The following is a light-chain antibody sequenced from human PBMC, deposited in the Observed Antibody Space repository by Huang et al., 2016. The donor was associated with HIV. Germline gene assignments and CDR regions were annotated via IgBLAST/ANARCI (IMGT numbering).Light chain of an antibody. Sequence: EKVMTQSPATLSVSPGERATLSCRASPSVSSDLAWYQQRPGQSPRLLIYGASTRPTGIPARFSGSGSGTEFTLTISSLQSEDFAIYYCQQYNNWPWTFGQGTKVEMK. CDR3: QQYNNWPWT. J-gene: IGKJ1*01. V-gene: IGKV3-15*01. CDR2: GAS. CDR1: PSVSSD.